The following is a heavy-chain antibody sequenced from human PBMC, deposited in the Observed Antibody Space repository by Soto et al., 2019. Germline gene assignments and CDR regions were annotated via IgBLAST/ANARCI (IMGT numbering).Heavy chain of an antibody. CDR1: GGSISSYH. CDR2: IYYSGIT. D-gene: IGHD1-20*01. J-gene: IGHJ6*02. V-gene: IGHV4-59*01. CDR3: ARYKSNYYYGMDV. Sequence: SETLSLTCTVSGGSISSYHWSWIRQPPGKGLEWIGYIYYSGITNYNPSLKSRVTISVDTSKNQFSLKLSSVTAADTAVYYCARYKSNYYYGMDVWGQGTTVTVSS.